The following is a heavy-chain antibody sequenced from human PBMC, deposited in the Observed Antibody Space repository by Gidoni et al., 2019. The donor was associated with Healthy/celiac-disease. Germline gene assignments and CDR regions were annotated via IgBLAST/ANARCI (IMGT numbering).Heavy chain of an antibody. Sequence: KGLEWMGRIDPSDSYTNYSPSFQGHVTISADKSISTAYLQWSSLRASDTAMYYCARHPSLGQLAHWFDPWGQGTLVTVSS. D-gene: IGHD1-1*01. CDR3: ARHPSLGQLAHWFDP. CDR2: IDPSDSYT. V-gene: IGHV5-10-1*01. J-gene: IGHJ5*02.